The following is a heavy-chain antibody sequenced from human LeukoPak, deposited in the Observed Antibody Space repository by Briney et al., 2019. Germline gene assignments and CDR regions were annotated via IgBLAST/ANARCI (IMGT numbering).Heavy chain of an antibody. J-gene: IGHJ4*02. CDR2: IRSSSET. CDR1: GFTFSQYS. Sequence: GGSLRLSCAASGFTFSQYSMNWVRQAPGKGLEWVSHIRSSSETFYADSVKGRFTISRDNSKNTLYLQMNSLRAEDTAVYYCAKDEKHIVVVTATFDYWGQGTLVTVSS. CDR3: AKDEKHIVVVTATFDY. D-gene: IGHD2-21*02. V-gene: IGHV3-23*01.